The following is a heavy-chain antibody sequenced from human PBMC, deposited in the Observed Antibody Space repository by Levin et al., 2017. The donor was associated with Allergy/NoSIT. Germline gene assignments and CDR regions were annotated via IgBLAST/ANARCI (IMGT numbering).Heavy chain of an antibody. D-gene: IGHD2/OR15-2a*01. CDR2: IYYSGSA. CDR1: GGSISSDSYY. J-gene: IGHJ6*02. Sequence: SQTLSLTCTVSGGSISSDSYYWAWIRQPPGKGLEWIGSIYYSGSAYYNPSLKTRLTISVDTSKNQFSLRLNSVTAADTAVYYCAGEPNSPYYYYCGLDVWGQGTTVTVSS. V-gene: IGHV4-39*07. CDR3: AGEPNSPYYYYCGLDV.